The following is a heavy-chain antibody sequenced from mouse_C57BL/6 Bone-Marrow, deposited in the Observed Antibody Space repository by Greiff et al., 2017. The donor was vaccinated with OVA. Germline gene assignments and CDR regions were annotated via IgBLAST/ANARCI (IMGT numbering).Heavy chain of an antibody. D-gene: IGHD4-1*02. CDR2: IYPRSGNT. CDR1: GYTFTSYG. J-gene: IGHJ3*01. CDR3: ARRQLVLWFAY. Sequence: QVQLQQSGAELARPGASVKLSCKASGYTFTSYGISWVKQRTGQGLEWIGEIYPRSGNTYYNEKFKGKATLTADKSSSTAYMELRSLTSEDSAVYFCARRQLVLWFAYWGQGTLVTVSA. V-gene: IGHV1-81*01.